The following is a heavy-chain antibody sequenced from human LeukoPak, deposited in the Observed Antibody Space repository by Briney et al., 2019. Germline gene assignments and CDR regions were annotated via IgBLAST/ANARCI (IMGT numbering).Heavy chain of an antibody. CDR3: VRGVGSSTSCYVRAFDI. CDR2: IKCDGSEK. J-gene: IGHJ3*02. D-gene: IGHD2-2*01. CDR1: GFTFSNSW. Sequence: AGGSLRLSCAASGFTFSNSWMHWVCQAPEKGLEWVADIKCDGSEKCYVDSVKGRLTISSDNAKNSLYLQVNSLRAEDMTVYYCVRGVGSSTSCYVRAFDIWGQGTMVTVSS. V-gene: IGHV3-52*01.